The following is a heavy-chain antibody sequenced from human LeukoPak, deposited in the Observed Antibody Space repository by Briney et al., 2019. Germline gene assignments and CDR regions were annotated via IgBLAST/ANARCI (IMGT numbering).Heavy chain of an antibody. D-gene: IGHD6-19*01. J-gene: IGHJ4*02. CDR3: AKDLNSKQWLVRGLFDY. CDR2: ISGSGGST. Sequence: GGSLRLSCAASGFTFSSYAMSWVRQAPGKGLEWVSAISGSGGSTYYADSVKGRFTISRDNSKNTLYLQMNSLRAEDTAVYYCAKDLNSKQWLVRGLFDYWGQGTLVTVSS. CDR1: GFTFSSYA. V-gene: IGHV3-23*01.